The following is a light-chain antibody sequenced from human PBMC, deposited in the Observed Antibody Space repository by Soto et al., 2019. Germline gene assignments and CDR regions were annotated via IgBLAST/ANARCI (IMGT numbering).Light chain of an antibody. CDR2: EVS. Sequence: QSALTQPASVSGSPGQSITISCTGTSSDVGGYNYVSWYQQHPGKAPKLIICEVSNRPTGVSKRFSGSKSGHTASLTISGLQSEDEADYFCTSYTSSSTLDVFGTGTKVTVL. CDR1: SSDVGGYNY. CDR3: TSYTSSSTLDV. V-gene: IGLV2-14*01. J-gene: IGLJ1*01.